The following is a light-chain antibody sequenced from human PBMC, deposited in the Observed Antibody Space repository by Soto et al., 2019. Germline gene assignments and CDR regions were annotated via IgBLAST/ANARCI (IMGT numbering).Light chain of an antibody. CDR1: HSISRQ. CDR3: LKDQSYWM. CDR2: QAS. J-gene: IGKJ1*01. Sequence: DIQMTQSPSTLSASVGDIVSVTCRASHSISRQLAWYQQKPGNGPNLLIYQASNLETGVPSRFSGSGSVTEFTLTVSSMHPDDLATYYCLKDQSYWMFGQGTKVEVK. V-gene: IGKV1-5*03.